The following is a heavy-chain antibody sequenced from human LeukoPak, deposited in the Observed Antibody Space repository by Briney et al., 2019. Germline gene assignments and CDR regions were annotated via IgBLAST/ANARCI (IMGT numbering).Heavy chain of an antibody. CDR1: GGSISSSSYY. CDR2: IYYSGST. V-gene: IGHV4-39*01. J-gene: IGHJ4*02. Sequence: PSETLSLTCTVSGGSISSSSYYWGWIRQPPGKGLEWIGSIYYSGSTYYNPSLKSRVTISVDTSKNQFSLKLSSVTAADTAVYYCARRDCSGGSCHFDYWGQGTLVTVSS. CDR3: ARRDCSGGSCHFDY. D-gene: IGHD2-15*01.